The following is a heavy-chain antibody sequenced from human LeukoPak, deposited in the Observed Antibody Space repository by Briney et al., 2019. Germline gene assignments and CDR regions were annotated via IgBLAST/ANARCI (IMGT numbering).Heavy chain of an antibody. J-gene: IGHJ4*02. D-gene: IGHD1-26*01. CDR1: GFTFSNYV. CDR2: ITTSGLST. Sequence: PGGSLRLSCAASGFTFSNYVMSWVRQTPGKGLEWVSSITTSGLSTYYADSVKGRFTISRDNSKNTLYLQMNSLRAEDTALYYCAKPLHGTDSSIDYWGQGTLVTVSS. V-gene: IGHV3-23*01. CDR3: AKPLHGTDSSIDY.